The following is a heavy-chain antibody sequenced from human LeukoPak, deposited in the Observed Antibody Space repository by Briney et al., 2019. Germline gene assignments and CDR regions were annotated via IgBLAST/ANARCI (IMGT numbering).Heavy chain of an antibody. Sequence: ASVKVSCKASRDTFNNYAIGWVRQAPGQGLEWMGRYIPIFATTKYAQKFQDRVTMTADESTSTAYMELRSLRSGDTAVYYCATVVVYGINTLWYFDLWGRGTLVTVSS. D-gene: IGHD1-1*01. CDR2: YIPIFATT. CDR3: ATVVVYGINTLWYFDL. J-gene: IGHJ2*01. CDR1: RDTFNNYA. V-gene: IGHV1-69*13.